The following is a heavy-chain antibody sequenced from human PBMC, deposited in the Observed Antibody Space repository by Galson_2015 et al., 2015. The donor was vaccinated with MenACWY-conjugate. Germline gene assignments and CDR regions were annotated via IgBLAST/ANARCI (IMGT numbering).Heavy chain of an antibody. CDR1: AFSVGSNY. Sequence: SLRLSCATSAFSVGSNYMSWVRQAPGKGLEWVSIIYSGGDTDYADSVKGRFTISRDNSKNTLYLQMNYLRAEDTAVYYCARVGGSSLAPFDYWGQGTLVTVSS. J-gene: IGHJ4*02. CDR3: ARVGGSSLAPFDY. CDR2: IYSGGDT. V-gene: IGHV3-53*01. D-gene: IGHD6-6*01.